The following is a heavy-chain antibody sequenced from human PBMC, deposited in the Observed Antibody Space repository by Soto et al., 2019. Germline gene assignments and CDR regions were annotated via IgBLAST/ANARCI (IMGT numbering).Heavy chain of an antibody. CDR1: GDXVSSNRDG. Sequence: QXLSLTRVISGDXVSSNRDGWNWSRQSPSRGLEWLGRTYYKSKWNHDYALSVKSRITINPQKSKTQFSLNLYSVTPEDTAVYYCTGITWFRGMDVWGQGTPGPVSS. CDR3: TGITWFRGMDV. V-gene: IGHV6-1*01. J-gene: IGHJ6*02. D-gene: IGHD3-10*01. CDR2: TYYKSKWNH.